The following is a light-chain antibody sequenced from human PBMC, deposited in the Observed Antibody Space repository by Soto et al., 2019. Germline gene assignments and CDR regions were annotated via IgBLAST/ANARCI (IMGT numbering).Light chain of an antibody. CDR2: DDG. Sequence: SYELTQPPSGSVAPGQTAKITCGGNNIGSKGVHWYQQKPGQAPVLVVYDDGDRPSGIPERFSGSNSGNTATLTISRVEAGDEADYYCQVWDSSTDYVVFGGGTKLTVL. CDR1: NIGSKG. J-gene: IGLJ2*01. CDR3: QVWDSSTDYVV. V-gene: IGLV3-21*02.